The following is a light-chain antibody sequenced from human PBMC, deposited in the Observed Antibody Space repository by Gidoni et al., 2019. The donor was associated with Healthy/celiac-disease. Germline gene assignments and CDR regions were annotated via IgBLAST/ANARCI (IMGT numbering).Light chain of an antibody. J-gene: IGLJ3*02. CDR2: RHN. Sequence: QSVLTQPPSASGTPGPRVTISWSGSSSNIGSNYVYWYQQLPGTAPKLLIYRHNQRPSGVPDRFSGSKSGTSASLAISGLRSEDEADYYCAAWDDSLSGWVFGGGTKLTVL. V-gene: IGLV1-47*01. CDR3: AAWDDSLSGWV. CDR1: SSNIGSNY.